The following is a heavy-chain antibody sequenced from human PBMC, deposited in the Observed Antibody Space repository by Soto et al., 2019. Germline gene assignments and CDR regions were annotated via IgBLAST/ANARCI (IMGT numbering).Heavy chain of an antibody. V-gene: IGHV3-53*01. D-gene: IGHD2-21*02. CDR3: ARDLFYCGGDCYSAFDI. J-gene: IGHJ3*02. CDR2: IYSGGST. Sequence: GGSLRLSCAASGFTVSSNYMSWVRQAPGKGLEWVSVIYSGGSTYYADSVKGRFTISRDNSKNTLYLQMNSLRAEDTAVYYCARDLFYCGGDCYSAFDIWGQGTMVNVS. CDR1: GFTVSSNY.